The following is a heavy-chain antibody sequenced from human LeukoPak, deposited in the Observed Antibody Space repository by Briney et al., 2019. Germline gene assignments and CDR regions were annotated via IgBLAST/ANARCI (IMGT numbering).Heavy chain of an antibody. Sequence: ASVKVSCKASGYTFTSHGISCGRQAPGQGLEWMGWISTYNGNTNYAQKLQGRVSMTTHPSTSTAYMDLSSLRSDDTAVHYCARGGWGDYPFDYWGKGTLVPVSS. V-gene: IGHV1-18*01. CDR1: GYTFTSHG. J-gene: IGHJ4*02. CDR2: ISTYNGNT. CDR3: ARGGWGDYPFDY. D-gene: IGHD4-17*01.